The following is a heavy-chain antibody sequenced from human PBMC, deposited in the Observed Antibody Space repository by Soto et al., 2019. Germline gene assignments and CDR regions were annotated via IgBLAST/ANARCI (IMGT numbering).Heavy chain of an antibody. CDR2: IKHDGSET. V-gene: IGHV3-7*01. J-gene: IGHJ4*02. CDR3: AREGYNWARDY. CDR1: GFTFSSHW. Sequence: EVQLVESGGGLLQPGGSLRLSCAASGFTFSSHWMSWVRQAPGKGLEWVANIKHDGSETYYVDSVKGRFTSSRDSAKNSLYLEAHSQRAEDTAGCYCAREGYNWARDYWGQGTLVSVSS. D-gene: IGHD5-12*01.